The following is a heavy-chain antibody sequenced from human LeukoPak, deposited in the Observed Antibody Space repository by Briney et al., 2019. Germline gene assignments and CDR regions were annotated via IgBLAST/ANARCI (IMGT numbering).Heavy chain of an antibody. Sequence: GGSLRLSCAASGFTFSSYAMSWVRQAPGKGLEWVSTISASGGSTYYADSVKGRSTISRDNSKNTLYLQMNSLRAEDTAVYYCAKKGDTAMAYAFDYWGQGTLVTVSS. CDR3: AKKGDTAMAYAFDY. D-gene: IGHD5-18*01. J-gene: IGHJ4*02. CDR1: GFTFSSYA. V-gene: IGHV3-23*01. CDR2: ISASGGST.